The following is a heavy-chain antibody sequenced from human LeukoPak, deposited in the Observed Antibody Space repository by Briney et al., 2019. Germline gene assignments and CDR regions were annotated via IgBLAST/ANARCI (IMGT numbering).Heavy chain of an antibody. D-gene: IGHD3-22*01. V-gene: IGHV3-30*02. CDR1: GFSFRSYG. Sequence: GGSLRISCAASGFSFRSYGMHWVRQAPGQGLEWGAFIRNDGSDKYYADSVRGRFTISRDNSKNSLHVQMNSLRVEDTGVYYCAKDLEAGTSGYSLDYWGQGTLVSVSS. J-gene: IGHJ4*02. CDR3: AKDLEAGTSGYSLDY. CDR2: IRNDGSDK.